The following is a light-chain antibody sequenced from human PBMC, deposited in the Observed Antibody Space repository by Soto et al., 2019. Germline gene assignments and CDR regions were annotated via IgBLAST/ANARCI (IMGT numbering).Light chain of an antibody. Sequence: EIVLTQSPGTLSLSPGERATLSCRASQSVSSSYLAWYQRKPGQAPRLLIYGASRRATGIPDRFSGSGSGTDVTLTISRLEPEDFAVYYCQQYGSPPWTFGHGTKVEIK. V-gene: IGKV3-20*01. CDR3: QQYGSPPWT. CDR1: QSVSSSY. CDR2: GAS. J-gene: IGKJ1*01.